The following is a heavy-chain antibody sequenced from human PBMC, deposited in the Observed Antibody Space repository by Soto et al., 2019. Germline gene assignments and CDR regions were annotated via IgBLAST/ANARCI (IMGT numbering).Heavy chain of an antibody. CDR1: GYTFTGYY. V-gene: IGHV1-2*04. Sequence: QVQLVQSGAEVKKPGASVKVSCKASGYTFTGYYMHWVRQAPGQGLEWMGWINPNSGGTNYAQKFQGWVTMTRDPSISTAYLELSRLRSDDTAVYYCARPTGVGTAMVNAFDIWGQGTMVTVSS. D-gene: IGHD5-18*01. CDR2: INPNSGGT. CDR3: ARPTGVGTAMVNAFDI. J-gene: IGHJ3*02.